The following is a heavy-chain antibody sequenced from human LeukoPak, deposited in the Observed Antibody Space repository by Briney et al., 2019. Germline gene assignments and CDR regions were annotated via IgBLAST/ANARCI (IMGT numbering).Heavy chain of an antibody. CDR2: IYPGDSDT. CDR1: GYNFATYW. V-gene: IGHV5-51*01. D-gene: IGHD6-6*01. CDR3: AKGSMAARPVPFDI. J-gene: IGHJ3*02. Sequence: GESLKISCKGSGYNFATYWIGWVRQMPGKGLEWMGIIYPGDSDTRYSPSFQGQVTFSADKSISTAYLQWSSLKASDTAMYYCAKGSMAARPVPFDIWGQGTMVTVSS.